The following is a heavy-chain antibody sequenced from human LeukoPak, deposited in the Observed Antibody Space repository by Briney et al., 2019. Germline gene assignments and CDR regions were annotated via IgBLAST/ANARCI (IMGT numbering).Heavy chain of an antibody. CDR3: ARSLSYDILTGYNY. J-gene: IGHJ4*02. CDR1: GYTFTSYG. V-gene: IGHV1-18*01. CDR2: ISAYNGNT. Sequence: GASVKVSFKASGYTFTSYGISWVRQAPGQGLEWMGWISAYNGNTNYAQKLQGRVTMTTDTSTSTAYMELRSLRSDDTAVYYCARSLSYDILTGYNYWGQGTLVTVSS. D-gene: IGHD3-9*01.